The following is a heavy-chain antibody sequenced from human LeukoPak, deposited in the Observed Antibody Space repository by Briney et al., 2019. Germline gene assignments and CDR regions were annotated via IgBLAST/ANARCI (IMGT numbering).Heavy chain of an antibody. CDR3: AKETLYSSSFKDY. Sequence: SVKVSCKASGGTFSSYAISWVRQAPGQGLEWMGGIIPIFGTANYAQKFQGRVTITADESTSTAYMELSSLRAEDTAVYYCAKETLYSSSFKDYWGQGTLVTVSS. J-gene: IGHJ4*02. CDR2: IIPIFGTA. CDR1: GGTFSSYA. D-gene: IGHD6-6*01. V-gene: IGHV1-69*13.